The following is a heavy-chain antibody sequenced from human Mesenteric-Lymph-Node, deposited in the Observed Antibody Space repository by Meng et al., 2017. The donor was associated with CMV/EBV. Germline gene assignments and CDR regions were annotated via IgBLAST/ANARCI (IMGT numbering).Heavy chain of an antibody. CDR3: ARDGYYYDSSGPDY. Sequence: GESLKISCAASGFTFSSYSMNWVRQAPGKGLEWVSSISSSSSYIYYADSVKGRFPISRDNAKNSLYLQMNSLRAEDTAVYYCARDGYYYDSSGPDYWGQGTLVTVSS. D-gene: IGHD3-22*01. V-gene: IGHV3-21*01. CDR1: GFTFSSYS. CDR2: ISSSSSYI. J-gene: IGHJ4*02.